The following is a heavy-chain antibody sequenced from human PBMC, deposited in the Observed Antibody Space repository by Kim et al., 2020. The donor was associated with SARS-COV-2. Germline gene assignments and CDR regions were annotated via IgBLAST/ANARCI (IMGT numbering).Heavy chain of an antibody. CDR2: ISAYNGNT. D-gene: IGHD2-15*01. CDR1: GYTFTSYG. Sequence: ASVKVSCKASGYTFTSYGISWVRQAPGQGLEWMGWISAYNGNTNYAQKLQGRVTMTTDTSTSTAYMELRSLRSDDMAVYYCARDSANYCSGGSCYYYYYGMDVWGQGTTVTVSS. J-gene: IGHJ6*02. V-gene: IGHV1-18*03. CDR3: ARDSANYCSGGSCYYYYYGMDV.